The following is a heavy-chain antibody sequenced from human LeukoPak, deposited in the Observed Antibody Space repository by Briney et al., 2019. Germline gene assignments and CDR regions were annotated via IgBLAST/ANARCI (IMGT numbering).Heavy chain of an antibody. D-gene: IGHD3-9*01. Sequence: RPSETLSLTCTVHGGSISSYYWTWIRQPPGKGLEWIGYIYYSGSTNYNPSLKSRVTISVDTSKNQFSLKLSSVTAADTAVYYCAMEDYDILTGYYWFDPWGQGTLVTVSS. CDR1: GGSISSYY. CDR3: AMEDYDILTGYYWFDP. J-gene: IGHJ5*02. V-gene: IGHV4-59*01. CDR2: IYYSGST.